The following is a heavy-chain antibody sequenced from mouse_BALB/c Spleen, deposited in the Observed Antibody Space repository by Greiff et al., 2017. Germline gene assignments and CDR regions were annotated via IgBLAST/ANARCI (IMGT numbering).Heavy chain of an antibody. J-gene: IGHJ1*01. CDR3: ARNYYGSSYVYWYCDV. V-gene: IGHV3-8*02. CDR1: GDSITSGY. Sequence: EVQLQESGPSLVKPSQTLSLTCSVTGDSITSGYWNWIRKFPGNKLEYMGYISYSGSTYYNPSLKSRISITRDTSKNQYYLQLNSVTTEDTATYYCARNYYGSSYVYWYCDVWGAGTTVTVSS. CDR2: ISYSGST. D-gene: IGHD1-1*01.